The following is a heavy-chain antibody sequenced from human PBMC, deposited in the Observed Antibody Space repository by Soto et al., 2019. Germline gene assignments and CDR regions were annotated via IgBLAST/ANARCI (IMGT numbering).Heavy chain of an antibody. CDR2: INPSGVT. V-gene: IGHV1-46*01. CDR3: ASVYCSGGGCYGIDY. D-gene: IGHD2-15*01. Sequence: QVQLVQSGAEVKKPGASVKVSCKASGYTFTSYYMNWVRQAPGQGLEWMGIINPSGVTSYAQKFQGRVNMTRETSTSTGYMELSSLRSEDTAVYYCASVYCSGGGCYGIDYWGQGTLVTVSS. J-gene: IGHJ4*02. CDR1: GYTFTSYY.